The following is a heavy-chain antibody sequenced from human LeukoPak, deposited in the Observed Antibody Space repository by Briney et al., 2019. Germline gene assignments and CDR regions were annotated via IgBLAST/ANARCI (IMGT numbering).Heavy chain of an antibody. CDR1: GFTFTTYW. Sequence: GSLRLSCAASGFTFTTYWMGWVRQAPGKGLEWVANIKQDGSEKYYVDFVKGRFTISRDNAKNSLYLQMNSLRAEDTAMYYCARPLMYYYGSETYFWFDPWGQGTLVTVSS. CDR3: ARPLMYYYGSETYFWFDP. V-gene: IGHV3-7*01. CDR2: IKQDGSEK. D-gene: IGHD3-10*01. J-gene: IGHJ5*02.